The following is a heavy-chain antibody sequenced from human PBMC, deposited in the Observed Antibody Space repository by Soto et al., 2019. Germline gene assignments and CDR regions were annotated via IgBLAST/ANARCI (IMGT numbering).Heavy chain of an antibody. CDR1: GFPFSSYW. D-gene: IGHD2-21*01. Sequence: GGSLRLSCAASGFPFSSYWMHWVRPAPGKGLVWVSRINSDGSSTSYADSVKGRFTISRDNAKNTLYLQMNSLRAEDTAVYYCARDHVVSRNWFDPWGQGTLVTVSS. V-gene: IGHV3-74*01. J-gene: IGHJ5*02. CDR2: INSDGSST. CDR3: ARDHVVSRNWFDP.